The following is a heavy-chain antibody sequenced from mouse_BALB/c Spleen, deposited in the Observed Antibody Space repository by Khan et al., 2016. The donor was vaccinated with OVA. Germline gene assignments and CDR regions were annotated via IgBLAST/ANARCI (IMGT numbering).Heavy chain of an antibody. CDR2: IDPANGNT. CDR3: ARDYWDVFAY. CDR1: GFNIKDTY. D-gene: IGHD4-1*01. J-gene: IGHJ3*01. V-gene: IGHV14-3*02. Sequence: VQLKQSGAELVKPGASVKLSCTASGFNIKDTYMHWVKQRPEQGLEWIGRIDPANGNTKYDPKSQGKATITADTSSNTAYLQLSSLTSEDTAVYYCARDYWDVFAYWGQGTLVTVSA.